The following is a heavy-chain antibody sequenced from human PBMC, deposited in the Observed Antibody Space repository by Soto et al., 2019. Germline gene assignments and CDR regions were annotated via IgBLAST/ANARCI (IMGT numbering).Heavy chain of an antibody. CDR2: IYYSGST. D-gene: IGHD2-2*01. J-gene: IGHJ6*02. CDR3: AREPGGVLVPAAADV. Sequence: QVQLQESGPGLVKPSQTLSLTCTVSGGSISSGGYYWSWIRQHPGKGLEWIGYIYYSGSTYYNPSLKSRVTISVATSKNQFSLKLSSVTAADTAVYYCAREPGGVLVPAAADVWGQGTTVTVSS. V-gene: IGHV4-31*03. CDR1: GGSISSGGYY.